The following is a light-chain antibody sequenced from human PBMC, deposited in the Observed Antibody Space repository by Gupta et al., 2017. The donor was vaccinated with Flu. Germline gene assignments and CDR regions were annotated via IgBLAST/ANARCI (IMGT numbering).Light chain of an antibody. CDR3: KQRRNWPLT. Sequence: ATRSLAPRERATRSCSANQSISSYLAWSQQKPGQAPRRLIYEASNRASGIPARFSGSGSGTDFTLNISSMEAEDVGVYYCKQRRNWPLTFGEGTKVEI. CDR1: QSISSY. CDR2: EAS. V-gene: IGKV3-11*01. J-gene: IGKJ4*01.